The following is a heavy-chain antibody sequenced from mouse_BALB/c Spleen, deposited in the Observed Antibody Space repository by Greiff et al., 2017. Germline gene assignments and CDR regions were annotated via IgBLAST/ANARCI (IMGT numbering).Heavy chain of an antibody. Sequence: EVKLMESGGGLVKPGGSLKLSCAASGFTFSSYAMSWVRQSPEKRLEWVAEISSGGSYTYYPDTVTGRFTISRDNAKNTLYLEMSSLRSEDTAMYYCARDHYYGSSSWFAYWGQGTLVTVSA. CDR2: ISSGGSYT. CDR1: GFTFSSYA. V-gene: IGHV5-9-4*01. CDR3: ARDHYYGSSSWFAY. D-gene: IGHD1-1*01. J-gene: IGHJ3*01.